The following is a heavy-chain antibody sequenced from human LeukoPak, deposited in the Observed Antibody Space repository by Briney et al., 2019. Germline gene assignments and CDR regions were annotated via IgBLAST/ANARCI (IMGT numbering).Heavy chain of an antibody. V-gene: IGHV1-69*04. CDR2: IIPILDIT. J-gene: IGHJ3*02. CDR1: GYTFTSYA. CDR3: AGGYSGYDSAFDI. D-gene: IGHD5-12*01. Sequence: SVKVSCKASGYTFTSYAMNWVRQAPGQGLEWMGRIIPILDITNHAQKFQGRLTITADRSTSTAYMNLSSLRSEDTAVYYCAGGYSGYDSAFDIWGQGTMVTVSS.